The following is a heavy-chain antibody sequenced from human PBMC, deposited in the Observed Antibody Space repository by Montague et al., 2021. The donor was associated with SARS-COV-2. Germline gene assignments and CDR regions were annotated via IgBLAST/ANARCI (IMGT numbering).Heavy chain of an antibody. D-gene: IGHD2-21*02. J-gene: IGHJ3*02. CDR3: ARIFCGGDCDGSGVFDI. Sequence: TLSLTCTVSGYSIDSGGYFWSWIRQHPGKGLEWIGFIYYSGSVDYNPSLESRVSISVDRSKNQFSLKLSSVTAADTAVYYCARIFCGGDCDGSGVFDIWGQGTMVTVSS. CDR2: IYYSGSV. V-gene: IGHV4-31*03. CDR1: GYSIDSGGYF.